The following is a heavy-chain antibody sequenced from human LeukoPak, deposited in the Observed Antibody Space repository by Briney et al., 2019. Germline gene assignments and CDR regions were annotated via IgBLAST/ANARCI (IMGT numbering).Heavy chain of an antibody. CDR2: IYTSGST. CDR3: ARSPIYYYDSSGYYVF. D-gene: IGHD3-22*01. J-gene: IGHJ4*02. CDR1: GGSISSYY. Sequence: SETLSLTCTVSGGSISSYYWSWIRQPAGKGLEWIGRIYTSGSTNYNPSLKSRVTISVDTSKKQFSLKLSSVTAADTAVYYCARSPIYYYDSSGYYVFGGQGTLVTVSS. V-gene: IGHV4-4*07.